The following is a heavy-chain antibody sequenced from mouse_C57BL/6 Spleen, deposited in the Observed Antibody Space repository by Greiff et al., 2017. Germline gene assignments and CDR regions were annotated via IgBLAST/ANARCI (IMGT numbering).Heavy chain of an antibody. D-gene: IGHD1-3*01. Sequence: EVQLQQSGPELVKPGASVKMSCKASGYTFTDYNMHWVKQSHGKSLEWIGYINPNNGGTSYNQKFKGKATLTVNKSSSTAYMELRSLTSEDSAVYYYARGSDVGGYYAMDYWGQGTSVTVSS. CDR2: INPNNGGT. V-gene: IGHV1-22*01. CDR3: ARGSDVGGYYAMDY. CDR1: GYTFTDYN. J-gene: IGHJ4*01.